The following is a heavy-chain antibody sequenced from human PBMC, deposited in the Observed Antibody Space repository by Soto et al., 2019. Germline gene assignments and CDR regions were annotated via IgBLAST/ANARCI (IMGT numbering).Heavy chain of an antibody. CDR2: IIPIFGTA. Sequence: QVQLVQSGAEVKKPGSSVKVSCKASGGTFSSYAISWVRQAPGLGLEWMGGIIPIFGTANYAQKFQGRVTITADESTRTAYMELSSLRSEDTAVYYCARLRHGYSYGYHYYYGMDVWGQGTTVTVSS. CDR3: ARLRHGYSYGYHYYYGMDV. CDR1: GGTFSSYA. J-gene: IGHJ6*02. V-gene: IGHV1-69*01. D-gene: IGHD5-18*01.